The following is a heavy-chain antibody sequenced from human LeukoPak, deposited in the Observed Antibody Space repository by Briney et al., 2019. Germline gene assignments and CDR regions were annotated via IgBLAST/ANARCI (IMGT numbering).Heavy chain of an antibody. CDR1: GCTFSSYT. J-gene: IGHJ4*02. V-gene: IGHV1-69*13. Sequence: GASVKVSCKASGCTFSSYTISWVRQAPGQGLEWMGGIIPNIGKANYAQKFQGRVTITADESTSTAYMELSSLRSEDTAVYYCARGRIGLLWFGELERWGQGTLVTVS. CDR2: IIPNIGKA. D-gene: IGHD3-10*01. CDR3: ARGRIGLLWFGELER.